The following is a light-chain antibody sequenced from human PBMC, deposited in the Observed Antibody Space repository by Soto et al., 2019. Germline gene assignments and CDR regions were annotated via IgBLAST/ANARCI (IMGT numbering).Light chain of an antibody. CDR3: QQHSNWPLT. J-gene: IGKJ4*01. V-gene: IGKV3-11*01. CDR1: QSVSSN. CDR2: DAS. Sequence: EIVLIQSPATLSLSPGERATLSCRASQSVSSNLAWYQQNPGQAPRLLIFDASNRATGIPARFSGSGSATDFILTISSLEPEDFAVYYCQQHSNWPLTFGGGTKVEIK.